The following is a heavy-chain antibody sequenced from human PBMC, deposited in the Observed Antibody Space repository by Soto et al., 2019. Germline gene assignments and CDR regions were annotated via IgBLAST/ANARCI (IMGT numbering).Heavy chain of an antibody. CDR2: IYPGDSDT. D-gene: IGHD3-22*01. CDR1: GYNFMSYW. Sequence: GESLKISCKGSGYNFMSYWIGWVRQMPGKGLEWMGIIYPGDSDTRYSPSFQSQVTISADRSISTAYLQWSSLKASDSAMYYCARSPSVDSSGNTALDTWGQGTMVTVSS. V-gene: IGHV5-51*01. CDR3: ARSPSVDSSGNTALDT. J-gene: IGHJ3*01.